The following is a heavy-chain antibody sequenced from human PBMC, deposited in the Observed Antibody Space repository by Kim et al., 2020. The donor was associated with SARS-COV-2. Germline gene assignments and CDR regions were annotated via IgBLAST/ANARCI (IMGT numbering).Heavy chain of an antibody. Sequence: GGSLRLSCAASGFTFSSYGMHWVRQAPGKGLEWVAVIWYDGSNKYYADSVKGRFTISRDNSKNTLYLQMNSLRAEDTAVYYCARDDLPYDYVWGSYRSFDYWGQGTLVTVSS. J-gene: IGHJ4*02. CDR2: IWYDGSNK. CDR3: ARDDLPYDYVWGSYRSFDY. D-gene: IGHD3-16*02. CDR1: GFTFSSYG. V-gene: IGHV3-33*01.